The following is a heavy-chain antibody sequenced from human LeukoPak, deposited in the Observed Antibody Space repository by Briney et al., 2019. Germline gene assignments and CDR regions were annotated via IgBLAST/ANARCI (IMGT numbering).Heavy chain of an antibody. J-gene: IGHJ4*02. V-gene: IGHV3-23*01. CDR1: GFTFSSYA. D-gene: IGHD2-15*01. Sequence: GGSLRLSCAASGFTFSSYAMSWVRQAPGKGLEWVSAISGSGGSTYYADSVKGRFTISRDNSKSTLYLQMNSLRAGDTAVYYCAKGGQDIVVMVSATRNWGQGTLVTVSS. CDR2: ISGSGGST. CDR3: AKGGQDIVVMVSATRN.